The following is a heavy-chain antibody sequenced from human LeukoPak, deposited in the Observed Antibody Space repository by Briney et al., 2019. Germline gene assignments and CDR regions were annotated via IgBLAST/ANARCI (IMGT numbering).Heavy chain of an antibody. Sequence: GGSLRLSCAASGFTFDDYAMHWVRQAPGKGLEWVSLITWDAGATYYADSVKGRFTISRDNSKNTLYLQMNSLRAEDTAVYYCAKDRRREGHNFFIYWGQGTLVTVSS. J-gene: IGHJ4*02. CDR3: AKDRRREGHNFFIY. D-gene: IGHD5-24*01. CDR2: ITWDAGAT. CDR1: GFTFDDYA. V-gene: IGHV3-43D*03.